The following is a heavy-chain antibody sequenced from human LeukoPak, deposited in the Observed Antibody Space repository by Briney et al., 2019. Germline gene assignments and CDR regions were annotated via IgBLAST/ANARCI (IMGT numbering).Heavy chain of an antibody. D-gene: IGHD1-7*01. Sequence: GGSLRLSCAASGFIFSSYAMHWVRQAPGRGLEWVAVKAFDGSDEYYTDSVKGRFTISRDNSKNTLYLQMNSLRGEDTAVYYCAKSLRTRIYYFDYWGQGTLVTVSS. CDR1: GFIFSSYA. J-gene: IGHJ4*02. V-gene: IGHV3-30*04. CDR3: AKSLRTRIYYFDY. CDR2: KAFDGSDE.